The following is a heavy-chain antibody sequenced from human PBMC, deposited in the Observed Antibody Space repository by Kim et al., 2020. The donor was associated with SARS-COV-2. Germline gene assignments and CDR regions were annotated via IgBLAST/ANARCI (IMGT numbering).Heavy chain of an antibody. CDR1: GFTFSSYG. CDR2: ISYDGSNK. J-gene: IGHJ5*02. D-gene: IGHD3-3*01. Sequence: GGSLRLSCAASGFTFSSYGMHWVRQAPGKGLEWVAVISYDGSNKYYADSVKGRFTISRDNSKNTLYLQMNSLRAEDTAVYYCAKENDFWSGYYTGNWFDPWVQGSLVTVSS. V-gene: IGHV3-30*18. CDR3: AKENDFWSGYYTGNWFDP.